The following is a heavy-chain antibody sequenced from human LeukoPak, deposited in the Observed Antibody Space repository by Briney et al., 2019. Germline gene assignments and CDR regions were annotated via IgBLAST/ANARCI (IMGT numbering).Heavy chain of an antibody. V-gene: IGHV3-23*01. CDR2: ISSSGSGGNT. CDR3: VKLSSGSGSKFGFDA. CDR1: GVTLSSYA. D-gene: IGHD6-19*01. Sequence: GGSLRLSCAASGVTLSSYAMSWARQAPGKGLEWVSGISSSGSGGNTYYADSVKGRFTISRDSSKNTLFLHMNTLRAEDTAIYYCVKLSSGSGSKFGFDAWGQGTLVTVSS. J-gene: IGHJ4*02.